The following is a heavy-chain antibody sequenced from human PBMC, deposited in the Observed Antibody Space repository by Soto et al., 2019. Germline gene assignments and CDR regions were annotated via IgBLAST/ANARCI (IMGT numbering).Heavy chain of an antibody. CDR1: GFTFSSYA. CDR3: AKRSSSSTFDY. D-gene: IGHD6-6*01. Sequence: PGESLKISCAASGFTFSSYAMSWVRQAPGKGLEWVSVISGSDDSTYYAGSVKGRFTISRDNSKNTLYLQMNSLRAEDTAVYYCAKRSSSSTFDYWGQGTLVTVSS. CDR2: ISGSDDST. J-gene: IGHJ4*02. V-gene: IGHV3-23*01.